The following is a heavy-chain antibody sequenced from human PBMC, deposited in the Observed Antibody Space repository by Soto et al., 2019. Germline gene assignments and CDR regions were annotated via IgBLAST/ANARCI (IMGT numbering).Heavy chain of an antibody. V-gene: IGHV1-46*02. D-gene: IGHD3-9*01. CDR2: INPSGGST. Sequence: ASVKVSCKASEYTFNSNYMHWVRQAPGQGLEWMGIINPSGGSTSYAQKFQGRVTMTRDTSTRTVYMELSSLRSEDTAVYYCARAPPYDILTGFHPWGQGTLVTVSS. CDR1: EYTFNSNY. J-gene: IGHJ5*02. CDR3: ARAPPYDILTGFHP.